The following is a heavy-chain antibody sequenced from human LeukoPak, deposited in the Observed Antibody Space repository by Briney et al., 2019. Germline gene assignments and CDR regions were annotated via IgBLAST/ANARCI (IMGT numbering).Heavy chain of an antibody. Sequence: TGGSLRLSCAASGFTFNSYWMHWVRHAPGKGLVWVSRISTDGSSAMYADSVKGRFTISRDNAKNTLYLQMNSLRAEDTAMYYCARGSDCSGGSCYSYWYFDLWGRGTLVTVSS. J-gene: IGHJ2*01. D-gene: IGHD2-15*01. V-gene: IGHV3-74*03. CDR1: GFTFNSYW. CDR3: ARGSDCSGGSCYSYWYFDL. CDR2: ISTDGSSA.